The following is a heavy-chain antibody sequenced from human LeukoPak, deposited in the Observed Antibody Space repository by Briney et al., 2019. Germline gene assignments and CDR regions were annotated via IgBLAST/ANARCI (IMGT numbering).Heavy chain of an antibody. Sequence: GGSLRLSCAASGFTSSSYAMSWVRQAPGKGLEWVSAISGSGGSTYYADSVKGRFTISRDNSKNTLYLQMNSLRAEDTAVYYCAKDGFYCSSTSCYGDYWGQGTLVTVSS. CDR2: ISGSGGST. CDR3: AKDGFYCSSTSCYGDY. V-gene: IGHV3-23*01. J-gene: IGHJ4*02. CDR1: GFTSSSYA. D-gene: IGHD2-2*01.